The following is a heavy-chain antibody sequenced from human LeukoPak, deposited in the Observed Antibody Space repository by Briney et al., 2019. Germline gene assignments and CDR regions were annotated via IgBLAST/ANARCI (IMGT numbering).Heavy chain of an antibody. Sequence: GGSLRLSCEASGFPFGSYVMSWVRQAPGKGMEWIAYINHNAEMIFYPDFVKGRFSISRDNAKNSLYLQMNALKYEDTAIYYCARDHDWAFDLWGQGTLVTVSS. CDR2: INHNAEMI. CDR1: GFPFGSYV. V-gene: IGHV3-48*02. J-gene: IGHJ4*02. CDR3: ARDHDWAFDL. D-gene: IGHD3-9*01.